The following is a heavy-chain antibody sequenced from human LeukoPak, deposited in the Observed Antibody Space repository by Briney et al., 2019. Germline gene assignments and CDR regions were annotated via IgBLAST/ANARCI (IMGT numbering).Heavy chain of an antibody. Sequence: SVKVSCKASGGTFSSYAISWVRQAPGQELEWMGGIIPIFGTANYAQKFQGRVTITTDESTSTAYMELSSLRSEDTAVYYCARSTYYYDSSGYYYAWFDPWGQGTLVTVSS. CDR3: ARSTYYYDSSGYYYAWFDP. CDR2: IIPIFGTA. CDR1: GGTFSSYA. J-gene: IGHJ5*02. D-gene: IGHD3-22*01. V-gene: IGHV1-69*05.